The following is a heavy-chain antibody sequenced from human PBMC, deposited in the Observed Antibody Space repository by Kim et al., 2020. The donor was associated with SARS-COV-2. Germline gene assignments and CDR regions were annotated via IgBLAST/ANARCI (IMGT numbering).Heavy chain of an antibody. CDR3: ARDRGGYYYGSGSYYGMDV. CDR2: IYYSGST. J-gene: IGHJ6*02. CDR1: GGSISSYY. Sequence: SETLSLTCTVSGGSISSYYWSWIRQPPGKGLEWIGYIYYSGSTNYNPSLRSRVTISVDTSKNQFSLKLSSVTAADTAVYYCARDRGGYYYGSGSYYGMDVWGQGTTVTVSS. D-gene: IGHD3-10*01. V-gene: IGHV4-59*13.